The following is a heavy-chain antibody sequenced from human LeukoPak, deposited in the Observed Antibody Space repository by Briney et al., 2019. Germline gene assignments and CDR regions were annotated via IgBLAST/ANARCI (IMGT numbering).Heavy chain of an antibody. CDR1: GFTFSSYG. CDR3: AKDKPWYCSSTSCYRFQH. Sequence: GGSLRLSCAASGFTFSSYGMHWVRQAPGKGLEGVAFIRYDGSNKYYADSVKGRFTISRDNSKNTLYLQMNSLRAEDTAVYYCAKDKPWYCSSTSCYRFQHWGKGTLVTVSS. J-gene: IGHJ1*01. CDR2: IRYDGSNK. V-gene: IGHV3-30*02. D-gene: IGHD2-2*01.